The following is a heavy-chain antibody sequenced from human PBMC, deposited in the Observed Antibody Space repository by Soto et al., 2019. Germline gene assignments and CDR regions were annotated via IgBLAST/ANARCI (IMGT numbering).Heavy chain of an antibody. CDR3: ARGGITMIVVVMDGMGV. V-gene: IGHV1-2*02. J-gene: IGHJ6*02. CDR1: GYTFTGYY. CDR2: INPNSGGT. D-gene: IGHD3-22*01. Sequence: ASVKVSCKASGYTFTGYYMHWVRQAPGQGLEWMGWINPNSGGTNYAQKFQGRVTMTRDTSISTAYMELSRLRSDDTAVYYCARGGITMIVVVMDGMGVWGQGTTVTVSS.